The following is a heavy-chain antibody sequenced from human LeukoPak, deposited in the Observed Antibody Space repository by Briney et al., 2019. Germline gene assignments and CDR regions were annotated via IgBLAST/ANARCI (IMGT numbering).Heavy chain of an antibody. CDR2: INHSGST. CDR3: ARETYGDYVPAFDY. D-gene: IGHD4-17*01. CDR1: GGSFSGYY. V-gene: IGHV4-34*01. Sequence: SETLSLTCAVYGGSFSGYYWNWIRQPPGKGLEWIGEINHSGSTNYNSSLKSRVTISVDTSKNQFSLKLSSVTAADTAVYYCARETYGDYVPAFDYWGQGTLVTVSS. J-gene: IGHJ4*02.